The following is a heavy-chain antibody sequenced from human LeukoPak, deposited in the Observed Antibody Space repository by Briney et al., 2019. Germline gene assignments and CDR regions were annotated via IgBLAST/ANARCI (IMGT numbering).Heavy chain of an antibody. Sequence: SVKVSCKASGFTFTSSSMQWVRQARGQRLEWIGWIAVGSGNTNYAQKFQGRVTITRDMSTSTAYKELSSLRSEDTAVYYCAAVFGSGYYYYFDYWGRGTLVTVSS. D-gene: IGHD3-22*01. CDR3: AAVFGSGYYYYFDY. CDR1: GFTFTSSS. J-gene: IGHJ4*02. CDR2: IAVGSGNT. V-gene: IGHV1-58*02.